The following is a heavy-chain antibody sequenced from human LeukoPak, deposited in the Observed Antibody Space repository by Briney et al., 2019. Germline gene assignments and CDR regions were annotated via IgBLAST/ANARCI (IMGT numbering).Heavy chain of an antibody. Sequence: PSETLSLTCTVSGGSISSYYWSWIRQPPGKGLEWIGYIYYSGSTNYNPSLKSRVTISVDTSKNQFSLKLSSVTAADTAVYYCASGSADYDILTGYPYYFDYWGQGTLVTVSS. CDR2: IYYSGST. D-gene: IGHD3-9*01. V-gene: IGHV4-59*01. CDR3: ASGSADYDILTGYPYYFDY. J-gene: IGHJ4*02. CDR1: GGSISSYY.